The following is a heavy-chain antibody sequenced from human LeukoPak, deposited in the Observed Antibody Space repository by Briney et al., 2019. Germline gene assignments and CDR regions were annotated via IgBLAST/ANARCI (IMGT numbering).Heavy chain of an antibody. Sequence: TSETLSLTYTVSGGSIRSYYWTWIRQPPGKGLEWIGCVYYSGGTYYNPSLKSRVTMSLDTSKNQFSLKLSSLTAADTAVYYCASTLGELSLYLDYWGQGTLVTVSS. CDR1: GGSIRSYY. CDR2: VYYSGGT. D-gene: IGHD3-16*02. CDR3: ASTLGELSLYLDY. V-gene: IGHV4-59*01. J-gene: IGHJ4*02.